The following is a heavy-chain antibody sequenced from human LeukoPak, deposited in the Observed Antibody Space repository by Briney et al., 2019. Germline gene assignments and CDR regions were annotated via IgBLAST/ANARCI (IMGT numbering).Heavy chain of an antibody. V-gene: IGHV4-34*01. CDR2: INHSGST. J-gene: IGHJ6*02. Sequence: SSETLSLTCAVYGGSFSGYYWSWIRQPPGKGLEWIGEINHSGSTNYNPSLKSRVTISVDTSKNQFSLKLSSVTAADTAVYYCARGRFRDYVWGSYRPPGYYYGMDVWGQGTTVTVSS. D-gene: IGHD3-16*02. CDR1: GGSFSGYY. CDR3: ARGRFRDYVWGSYRPPGYYYGMDV.